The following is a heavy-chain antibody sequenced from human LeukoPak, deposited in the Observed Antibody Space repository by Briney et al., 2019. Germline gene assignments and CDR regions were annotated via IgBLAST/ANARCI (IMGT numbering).Heavy chain of an antibody. CDR1: GGSISSYY. Sequence: ASETLSLTCTVSGGSISSYYWSWIRQPPGKGLEWIGYIYYSGTTNYDPSLKSRVTISVDTSKNQFSLKLSSVTAADTAVYYCARGVYIAAAQYGYWGQGTLVTVSS. CDR3: ARGVYIAAAQYGY. CDR2: IYYSGTT. V-gene: IGHV4-59*01. J-gene: IGHJ4*02. D-gene: IGHD6-13*01.